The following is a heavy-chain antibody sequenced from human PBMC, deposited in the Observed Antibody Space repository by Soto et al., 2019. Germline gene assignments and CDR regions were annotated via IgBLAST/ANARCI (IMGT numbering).Heavy chain of an antibody. D-gene: IGHD3-3*01. CDR2: ISWNSGSI. Sequence: PGGSLRLSCAASGFTFDDYAMHWVRQAPGKGLEWVSGISWNSGSIGYADSVKGRFTISRDNAKNSLYLQMNSLRAEDTALYYCAKGSPFGVVIIDTFDYWGQGTLVTVSS. J-gene: IGHJ4*02. CDR3: AKGSPFGVVIIDTFDY. V-gene: IGHV3-9*01. CDR1: GFTFDDYA.